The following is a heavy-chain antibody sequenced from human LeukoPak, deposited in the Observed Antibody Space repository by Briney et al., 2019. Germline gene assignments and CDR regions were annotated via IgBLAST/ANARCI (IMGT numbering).Heavy chain of an antibody. Sequence: SGTLSLTCAVSGGSISSSNWWSWIRPPPGKGLEWIGEIYHSGSTNYNPSLKSRVTISVDKSKNQFSLKMSSGTAADTAVYYCASVRRGFGESSKYYAYYYMGVWGKGTTVTISS. CDR2: IYHSGST. CDR3: ASVRRGFGESSKYYAYYYMGV. D-gene: IGHD3-10*01. V-gene: IGHV4-4*02. CDR1: GGSISSSNW. J-gene: IGHJ6*03.